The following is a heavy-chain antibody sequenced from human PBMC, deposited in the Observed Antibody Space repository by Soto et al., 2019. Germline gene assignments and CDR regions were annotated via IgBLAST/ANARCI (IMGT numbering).Heavy chain of an antibody. D-gene: IGHD1-26*01. J-gene: IGHJ4*02. CDR1: GFTFSSYA. Sequence: EVQLLESGGGLVQPGGSRRLSCAASGFTFSSYAMRWVRQAPVKGLEWVSAISGSGGSTYYADSVKGRFTISRDNSKNTLYLQMNSLRAEDTAVYYCARRGSGSYYDYWGQGTLVTVSS. CDR3: ARRGSGSYYDY. V-gene: IGHV3-23*01. CDR2: ISGSGGST.